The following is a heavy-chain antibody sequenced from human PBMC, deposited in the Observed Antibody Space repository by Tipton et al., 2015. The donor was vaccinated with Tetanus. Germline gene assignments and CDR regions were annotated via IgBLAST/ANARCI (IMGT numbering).Heavy chain of an antibody. D-gene: IGHD5-24*01. V-gene: IGHV4-59*01. CDR3: AGYRVGWGGRGY. CDR2: TYDSGRI. CDR1: GGSMRGDH. J-gene: IGHJ4*02. Sequence: TLSLTCTVSGGSMRGDHWSWIRQPPGKGLGWLGHTYDSGRINYNPSLKSRVTISVDASRNQFSLTLNSVTAADTAVYFCAGYRVGWGGRGYWGQGTLVTVSS.